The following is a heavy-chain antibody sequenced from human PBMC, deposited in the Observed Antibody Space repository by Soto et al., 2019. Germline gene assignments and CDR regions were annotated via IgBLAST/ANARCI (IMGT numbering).Heavy chain of an antibody. CDR1: GGSISSGDYY. V-gene: IGHV4-30-4*01. Sequence: SETLSLTCTVSGGSISSGDYYWSWIRQPPGKGLEWIGYIYYSGSTYYNPSLKSRVTISVDTSKNQFSLKLSSVTAADTAVYYCARLDTYYYYGMDVWGQGTTVTVSS. CDR3: ARLDTYYYYGMDV. CDR2: IYYSGST. D-gene: IGHD5-18*01. J-gene: IGHJ6*02.